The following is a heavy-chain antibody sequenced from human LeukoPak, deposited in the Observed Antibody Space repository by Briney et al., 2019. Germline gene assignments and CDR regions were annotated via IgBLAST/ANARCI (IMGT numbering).Heavy chain of an antibody. Sequence: PGGSLRLSCAASGFTFSSYAMHWVRQAPGKGLEWVAVISYDGSNKYYADSVKGRFTISKDNSKNTLYLQMNSLRAEDTALYYCTRTRGCSSTSCYADYWGQGTLVTVSS. D-gene: IGHD2-2*01. V-gene: IGHV3-30-3*01. CDR3: TRTRGCSSTSCYADY. CDR2: ISYDGSNK. CDR1: GFTFSSYA. J-gene: IGHJ4*02.